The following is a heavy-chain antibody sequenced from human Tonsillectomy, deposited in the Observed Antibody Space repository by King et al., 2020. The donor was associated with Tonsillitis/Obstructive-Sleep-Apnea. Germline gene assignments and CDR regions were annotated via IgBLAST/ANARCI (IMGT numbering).Heavy chain of an antibody. D-gene: IGHD3-22*01. V-gene: IGHV5-10-1*01. CDR2: IDPSDSYT. CDR3: ARRQYYYDSSGQGYYYYYYMDV. CDR1: GYSFTSYW. Sequence: QLVQSGAEVKKPGESLRISCKGSGYSFTSYWISWVRQMPGKGLEWMGRIDPSDSYTNYSPSFQGHVTISADKSIRTAYLQWSSLKASDTPMYYCARRQYYYDSSGQGYYYYYYMDVWGKGTTVTVSS. J-gene: IGHJ6*03.